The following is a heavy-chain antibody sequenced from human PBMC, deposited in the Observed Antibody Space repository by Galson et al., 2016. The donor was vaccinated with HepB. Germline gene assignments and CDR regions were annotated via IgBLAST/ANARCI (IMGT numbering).Heavy chain of an antibody. CDR2: IYYSGSA. V-gene: IGHV4-39*01. Sequence: SETLSLTCTVSGGSISGSSYYWGWIRQPPGKGLEWIGRIYYSGSAFYNPSLKNRVTMSVDTSKNQFYLRLRSVTAADTALYYCERPHYDFWSGSTPSDYFDYWGQGTLVTVSS. J-gene: IGHJ4*02. CDR1: GGSISGSSYY. D-gene: IGHD3-3*01. CDR3: ERPHYDFWSGSTPSDYFDY.